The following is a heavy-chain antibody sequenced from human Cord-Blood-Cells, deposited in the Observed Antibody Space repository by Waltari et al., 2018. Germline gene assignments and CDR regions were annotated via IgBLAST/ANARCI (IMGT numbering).Heavy chain of an antibody. Sequence: QVQLQQWGAGLLKPSETLSLTCAVYGGSFSGYYWSWTRQPPGKGLEWIGEINHSGSTNYNPSLKSRVTISVDTSKNQFSLKLSSVTAADTAVYYCARQPETTYCFDYWGQGTLVTVSS. V-gene: IGHV4-34*01. D-gene: IGHD1-1*01. CDR1: GGSFSGYY. CDR2: INHSGST. J-gene: IGHJ4*02. CDR3: ARQPETTYCFDY.